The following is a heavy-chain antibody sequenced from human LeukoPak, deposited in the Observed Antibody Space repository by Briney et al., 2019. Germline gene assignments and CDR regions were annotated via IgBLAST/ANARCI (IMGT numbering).Heavy chain of an antibody. J-gene: IGHJ4*02. Sequence: GGSLRLSCATSGFTFRTYGMHWVRQAPGKGLEWVAFIRYDGSNEYYGDSVKGRITISRDNTKNTLYLQMSSLRAEDTAVYYCVENIDGSSPEYWGQGTLVTVSS. D-gene: IGHD6-13*01. CDR2: IRYDGSNE. CDR3: VENIDGSSPEY. V-gene: IGHV3-30*02. CDR1: GFTFRTYG.